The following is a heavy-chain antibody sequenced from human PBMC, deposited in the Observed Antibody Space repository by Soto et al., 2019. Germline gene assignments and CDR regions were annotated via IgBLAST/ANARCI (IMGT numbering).Heavy chain of an antibody. CDR1: GYTFTSYD. Sequence: ASVKVSCKASGYTFTSYDINWVRQATGQGLEWMGGFDPEDGETIYALKFQGRVTMTEDTSTDTAYMELSSLRSEDTAVYYCATGAAAGRVPYYYYGMDVWGHGTTVTVSS. CDR2: FDPEDGET. CDR3: ATGAAAGRVPYYYYGMDV. V-gene: IGHV1-24*01. D-gene: IGHD6-13*01. J-gene: IGHJ6*02.